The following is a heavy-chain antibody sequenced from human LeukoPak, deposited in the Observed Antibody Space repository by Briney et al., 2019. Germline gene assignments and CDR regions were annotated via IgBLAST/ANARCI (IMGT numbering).Heavy chain of an antibody. V-gene: IGHV4-34*01. J-gene: IGHJ4*02. Sequence: SETLSLTCAVYGGSFSGYYWSWIRQPPGKGLEWIGEINHSGSTNYNPSLKSRVTISVDTSKNQFSLKPSSVTAADTAVYYCARGPRIVVVVAPAKYFDYWGQGTLVTVSS. CDR3: ARGPRIVVVVAPAKYFDY. D-gene: IGHD2-15*01. CDR1: GGSFSGYY. CDR2: INHSGST.